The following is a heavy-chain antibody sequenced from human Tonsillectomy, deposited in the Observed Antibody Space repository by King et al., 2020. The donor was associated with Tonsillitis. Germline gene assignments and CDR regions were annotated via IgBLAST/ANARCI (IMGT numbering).Heavy chain of an antibody. V-gene: IGHV1-2*02. CDR1: GYSFSDYY. J-gene: IGHJ4*02. D-gene: IGHD6-25*01. CDR2: LNTDTGGT. CDR3: ARGEIPADYFDS. Sequence: VQLVQSGAEVKKPGASVRVSCKASGYSFSDYYIHWLRQAPGQGLEWMGWLNTDTGGTHFALKFRGRVSMTRDTSISTAYMDLSRLTSDDTAVYFCARGEIPADYFDSWGPGSLAT.